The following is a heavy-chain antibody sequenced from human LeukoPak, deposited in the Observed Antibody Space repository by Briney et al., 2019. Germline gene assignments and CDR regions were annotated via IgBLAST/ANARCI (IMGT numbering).Heavy chain of an antibody. CDR1: GGTFSSYA. Sequence: SVKVSCKASGGTFSSYAISWVRQAPGQGLEWMGGIIPIFGTANYAQKFQGRVTITADKSTSTAYMELSSLRSEDTAVYYCAREWGNYGDYLFDPWGQGTLVTVSS. D-gene: IGHD4-17*01. CDR3: AREWGNYGDYLFDP. V-gene: IGHV1-69*06. J-gene: IGHJ5*02. CDR2: IIPIFGTA.